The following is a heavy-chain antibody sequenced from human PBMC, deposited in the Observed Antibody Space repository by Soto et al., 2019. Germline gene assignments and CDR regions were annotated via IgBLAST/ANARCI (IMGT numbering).Heavy chain of an antibody. D-gene: IGHD5-12*01. J-gene: IGHJ6*02. Sequence: SLRLSCAASGFTFSSYGMHWVRQAPGKGLEWVAVISYDGSNKYYADSVKGRFTISRDNSKNTLYLQMNSLRAEDTAVYYCAKVVVVATIYYYYYGMDVWGQGTTVTVSS. CDR3: AKVVVVATIYYYYYGMDV. CDR1: GFTFSSYG. V-gene: IGHV3-30*18. CDR2: ISYDGSNK.